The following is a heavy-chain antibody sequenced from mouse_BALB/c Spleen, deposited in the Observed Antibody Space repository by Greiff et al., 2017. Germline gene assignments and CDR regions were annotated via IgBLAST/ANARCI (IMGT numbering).Heavy chain of an antibody. CDR1: GFTFSSYA. CDR3: ARDHSSWFAC. Sequence: EVHLVESGGGLVKPGGSLKLSCAASGFTFSSYAMSWVRQSPEKRLEWVAEISSGGSYTYYPDTVTGRFTISRDNAKNTLYLEMSSLRSEDTAMYYCARDHSSWFACWGQGTLVTVSA. V-gene: IGHV5-9-4*01. J-gene: IGHJ3*01. CDR2: ISSGGSYT.